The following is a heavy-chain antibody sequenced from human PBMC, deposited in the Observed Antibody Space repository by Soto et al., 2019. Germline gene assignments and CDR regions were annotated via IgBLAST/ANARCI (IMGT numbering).Heavy chain of an antibody. CDR3: ARSIVVVTAADY. J-gene: IGHJ4*02. CDR2: INVGNGNT. CDR1: GYTFTSYA. D-gene: IGHD2-21*02. Sequence: VQLVQSGAEVKKPGASVKVSCKASGYTFTSYAMHWVRQAPGQRLEWMGWINVGNGNTKYSQKFQGRVTITRDTSASTAYMELSSLRSEDTAVYYCARSIVVVTAADYWGQGTLVTVSS. V-gene: IGHV1-3*01.